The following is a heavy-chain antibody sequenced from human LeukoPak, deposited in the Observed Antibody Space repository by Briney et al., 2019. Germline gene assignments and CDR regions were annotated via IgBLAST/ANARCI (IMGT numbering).Heavy chain of an antibody. D-gene: IGHD3-3*01. CDR3: ASTRPRNYDFWSGDNVTPFDY. Sequence: GSLRLSCAASGFTLSSFWMSWIRQPPGKGLEWIGYIYYSGSTNYNPSLKSRVTISVDTSKNQFSLKLSSVTAADTAVYYCASTRPRNYDFWSGDNVTPFDYWGQGILVTVSS. V-gene: IGHV4-59*08. J-gene: IGHJ4*02. CDR1: GFTLSSFW. CDR2: IYYSGST.